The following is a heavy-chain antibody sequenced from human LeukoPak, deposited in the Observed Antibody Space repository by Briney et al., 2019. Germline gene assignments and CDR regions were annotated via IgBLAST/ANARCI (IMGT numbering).Heavy chain of an antibody. CDR2: IIPIFGTA. CDR1: GGTFSSYA. Sequence: ASVKVSYKASGGTFSSYAISWVRQAPGQGLEWMGGIIPIFGTANYAQKFQGRVTITADESTSTAYMELSSLRSEDTAVYYCAVDYYDSSGYYYDFDYWGQGTLVTVSS. V-gene: IGHV1-69*13. D-gene: IGHD3-22*01. J-gene: IGHJ4*02. CDR3: AVDYYDSSGYYYDFDY.